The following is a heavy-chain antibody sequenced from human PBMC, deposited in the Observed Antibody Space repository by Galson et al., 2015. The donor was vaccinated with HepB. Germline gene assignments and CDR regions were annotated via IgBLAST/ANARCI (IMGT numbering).Heavy chain of an antibody. Sequence: SVKVSCKASGGTFSSYAISWVRQAPGQGLQWMGGIIPIFGKTTYAQKFRGRVTITADESTSTAYMELSSLRSEDTAVYYCARDQEVYRPWESASPTYYYGMDVWGQGTTVTVS. CDR3: ARDQEVYRPWESASPTYYYGMDV. V-gene: IGHV1-69*13. CDR1: GGTFSSYA. CDR2: IIPIFGKT. J-gene: IGHJ6*02. D-gene: IGHD1-14*01.